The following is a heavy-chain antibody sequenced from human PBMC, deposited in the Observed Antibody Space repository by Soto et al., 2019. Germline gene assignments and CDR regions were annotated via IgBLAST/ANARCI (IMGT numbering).Heavy chain of an antibody. CDR2: ISSSSSYI. CDR3: ARDQGWNQKNFDY. D-gene: IGHD1-1*01. J-gene: IGHJ4*02. CDR1: GFTFSSYS. Sequence: GGSLRLSCAASGFTFSSYSMNWVRQAPGKGLEWVSSISSSSSYIYYADSVKGRFTISRDNAKNSLYLQMNSLRAEDTAVYYCARDQGWNQKNFDYWGQGTLVTVSS. V-gene: IGHV3-21*01.